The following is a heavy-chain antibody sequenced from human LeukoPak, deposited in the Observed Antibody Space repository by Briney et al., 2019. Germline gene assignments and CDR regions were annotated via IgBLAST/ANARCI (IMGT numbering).Heavy chain of an antibody. CDR1: GFTFSSYP. CDR2: ISSNGSNT. J-gene: IGHJ4*02. Sequence: GGSLRLSCSASGFTFSSYPMHWVRQAPGKGLEYVSAISSNGSNTYYADSVKGRFTISRDNSKNTLSLQMSSLRAEDTAVYYCTRGDGSWYDYWGQGTLVTVSS. CDR3: TRGDGSWYDY. V-gene: IGHV3-64D*06. D-gene: IGHD6-13*01.